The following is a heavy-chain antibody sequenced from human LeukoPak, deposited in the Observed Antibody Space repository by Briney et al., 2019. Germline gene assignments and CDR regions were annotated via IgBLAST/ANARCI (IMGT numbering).Heavy chain of an antibody. Sequence: PGGSLRLSCSASGFIFSSYWMSWVRQAPGKGLEWVATIKRDASEKYYVDSVEGRFIISRDNAKNSLYLQVNSLRAEDTAIYHCARQTSGRYSAYFDSWGQGILVTVSS. CDR1: GFIFSSYW. V-gene: IGHV3-7*01. CDR3: ARQTSGRYSAYFDS. CDR2: IKRDASEK. J-gene: IGHJ5*01. D-gene: IGHD6-19*01.